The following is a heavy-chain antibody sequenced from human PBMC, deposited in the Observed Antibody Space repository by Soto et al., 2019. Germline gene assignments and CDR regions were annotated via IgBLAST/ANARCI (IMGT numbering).Heavy chain of an antibody. CDR1: GDSISSINW. D-gene: IGHD2-2*02. V-gene: IGHV4-4*02. CDR3: ARSSWFFAISLLDA. Sequence: QVQLQESGPGLVKPSGTLSLTCDVSGDSISSINWWIWVRQPPGKGLQWIGEVYHTGTTNYNPSLKSRVTISVDKSQNHFSLNVTSVTAADSAVYYCARSSWFFAISLLDAWGQGALVTVSS. CDR2: VYHTGTT. J-gene: IGHJ5*01.